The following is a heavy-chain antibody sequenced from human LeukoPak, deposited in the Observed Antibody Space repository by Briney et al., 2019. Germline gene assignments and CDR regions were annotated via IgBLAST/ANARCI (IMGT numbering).Heavy chain of an antibody. CDR1: GFTFDDYT. CDR2: ISWDGGST. V-gene: IGHV3-43*01. CDR3: AKDQGAFDQSLGY. D-gene: IGHD3-9*01. Sequence: PGGSLRLSCAASGFTFDDYTMHWVRQAPGKGLEWVSLISWDGGSTYYADSVKGRFTISRDNSKNSLYLQMNSLRTEDTALYYCAKDQGAFDQSLGYWGQGTLVTVSS. J-gene: IGHJ4*02.